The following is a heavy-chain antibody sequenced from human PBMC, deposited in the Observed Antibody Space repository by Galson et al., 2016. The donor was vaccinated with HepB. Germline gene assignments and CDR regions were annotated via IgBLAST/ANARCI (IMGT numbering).Heavy chain of an antibody. J-gene: IGHJ6*04. CDR1: GFTFDDYA. Sequence: SLRLSCAASGFTFDDYAMHWVRQAPGKGLAWVSGISWNPGRGDYADSVRGRFTISRDNARNSLYLQMNSLRAEDTAIYYCVKDFFSDMDVWGKGTTVTVSS. CDR3: VKDFFSDMDV. V-gene: IGHV3-9*01. CDR2: ISWNPGRG. D-gene: IGHD2/OR15-2a*01.